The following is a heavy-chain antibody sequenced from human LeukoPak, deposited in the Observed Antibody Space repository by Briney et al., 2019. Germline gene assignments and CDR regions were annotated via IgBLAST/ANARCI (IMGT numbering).Heavy chain of an antibody. CDR1: GGSISSSSYY. CDR3: ARPHCGSTSCYLWDDAFDI. CDR2: IYYSGST. V-gene: IGHV4-39*01. D-gene: IGHD2-2*01. Sequence: PSETLSLTCTVSGGSISSSSYYWGWIRQPPGKGLEWIGSIYYSGSTYYNPSLKSRVTISVDTSKNQFSLKLSSVTAADTAVYYCARPHCGSTSCYLWDDAFDIWGQGTMVTVSS. J-gene: IGHJ3*02.